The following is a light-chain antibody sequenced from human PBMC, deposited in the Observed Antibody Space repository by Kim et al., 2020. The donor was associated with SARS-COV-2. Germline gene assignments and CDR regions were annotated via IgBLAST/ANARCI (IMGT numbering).Light chain of an antibody. CDR2: VNSDGSH. Sequence: QLVLTQSPSASASLGASVKPTCTLSSGHSSYAIAWHQQQPEKGPRYLMKVNSDGSHSKGDGIPDRFSGSSSGAERYLTIASLQSKDEADYYCQTWGSGIRVFGGGTQLTVL. J-gene: IGLJ3*02. CDR3: QTWGSGIRV. CDR1: SGHSSYA. V-gene: IGLV4-69*01.